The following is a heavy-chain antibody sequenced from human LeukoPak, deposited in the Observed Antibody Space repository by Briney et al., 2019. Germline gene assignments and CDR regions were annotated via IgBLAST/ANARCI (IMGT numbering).Heavy chain of an antibody. J-gene: IGHJ6*03. CDR2: INPNSGGT. Sequence: GASVKVSCKASGYTFTGYYMHWVRQAPGQGLEWMGWINPNSGGTNYAQKFQGRVTMTRDTSISTAYMELSRLRSEDTAVYYCARGVGGLRYFDWLAYYYYYMDVWGKGTTVTISS. V-gene: IGHV1-2*02. CDR3: ARGVGGLRYFDWLAYYYYYMDV. D-gene: IGHD3-9*01. CDR1: GYTFTGYY.